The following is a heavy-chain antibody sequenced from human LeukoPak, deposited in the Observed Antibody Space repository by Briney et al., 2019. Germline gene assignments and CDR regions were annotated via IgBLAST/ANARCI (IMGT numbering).Heavy chain of an antibody. Sequence: GASVKVSCKASGYTFTSYDINWVRQAPGQGLEWMGGIIPIFGTANYAQKFQGRVTITADESTSTAYMELSSLRSEDTAVYYCARDYGDYEGGWLDPWGQGTLVTVSS. CDR3: ARDYGDYEGGWLDP. CDR2: IIPIFGTA. V-gene: IGHV1-69*13. D-gene: IGHD4-17*01. CDR1: GYTFTSYD. J-gene: IGHJ5*02.